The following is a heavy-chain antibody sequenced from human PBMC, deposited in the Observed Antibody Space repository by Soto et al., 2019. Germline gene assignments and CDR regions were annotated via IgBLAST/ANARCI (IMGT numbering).Heavy chain of an antibody. CDR2: IGPGSGAA. CDR1: GYTFTGYY. V-gene: IGHV1-2*02. Sequence: APVKVSCKASGYTFTGYYIHWVRQAHEQGPEWVGEIGPGSGAAMYAERFQGRVTLTRDLSITSVYMELNNLSPTDSAVYYWGRGRSGQIVVFYWGQGTPVTVST. D-gene: IGHD1-26*01. CDR3: GRGRSGQIVVFY. J-gene: IGHJ4*02.